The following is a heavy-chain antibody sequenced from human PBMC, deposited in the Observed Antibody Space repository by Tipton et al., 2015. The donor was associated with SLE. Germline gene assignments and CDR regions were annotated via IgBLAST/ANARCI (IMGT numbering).Heavy chain of an antibody. V-gene: IGHV4-59*01. J-gene: IGHJ4*02. CDR2: IFYSGST. CDR1: GGSISNYY. Sequence: TLSLTCTVSGGSISNYYWNWIRQPPGKGLEWIGYIFYSGSTNYNPSLKSRVTISVDTSKNQFSLKLKSVTAADTAVYYCARVYRTSYSHFNHWGQGTLDTVSS. CDR3: ARVYRTSYSHFNH. D-gene: IGHD3-9*01.